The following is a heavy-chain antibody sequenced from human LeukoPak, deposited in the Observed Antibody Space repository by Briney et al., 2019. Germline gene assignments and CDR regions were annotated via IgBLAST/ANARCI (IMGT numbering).Heavy chain of an antibody. V-gene: IGHV4-59*01. D-gene: IGHD6-19*01. J-gene: IGHJ5*02. CDR1: GGSISSYH. CDR2: IYYSGST. Sequence: SETLSLTCTVSGGSISSYHWGWIRQPPGKGLEWVGYIYYSGSTNYNPSLKSRVTISVDTSKNQFSLKVNSVTAADTAVYYCARVVAGRRFDPWGQGTLVLVPA. CDR3: ARVVAGRRFDP.